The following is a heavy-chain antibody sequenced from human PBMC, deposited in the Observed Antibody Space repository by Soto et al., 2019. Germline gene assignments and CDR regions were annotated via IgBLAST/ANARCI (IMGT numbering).Heavy chain of an antibody. CDR1: GYTFTRYG. CDR2: INTYNGNT. J-gene: IGHJ6*02. Sequence: QVQLVQSGAEVKNPGASVKVSCKASGYTFTRYGIGWARQAPGQGLEWMGWINTYNGNTNYAQNVQGRVTLTTDTSTSTVYMELRSLRSNDTAIEYCALVDVYVTPSPQDVWGQGPTVIVSS. CDR3: ALVDVYVTPSPQDV. V-gene: IGHV1-18*01. D-gene: IGHD3-16*01.